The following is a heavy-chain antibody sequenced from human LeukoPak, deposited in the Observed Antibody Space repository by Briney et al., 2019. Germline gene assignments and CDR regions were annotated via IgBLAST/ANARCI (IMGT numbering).Heavy chain of an antibody. CDR2: IYYSGST. CDR3: ARVPTYDFHMDV. Sequence: SETLSLTCTVSGGSISSYYWSWIRQPPGKGLEWIGYIYYSGSTNYNPSLKSRVTISVDTSKNQFSPKLSSVTAADTAVYYCARVPTYDFHMDVWGKGTTVTVPS. V-gene: IGHV4-59*01. CDR1: GGSISSYY. J-gene: IGHJ6*03. D-gene: IGHD3-3*01.